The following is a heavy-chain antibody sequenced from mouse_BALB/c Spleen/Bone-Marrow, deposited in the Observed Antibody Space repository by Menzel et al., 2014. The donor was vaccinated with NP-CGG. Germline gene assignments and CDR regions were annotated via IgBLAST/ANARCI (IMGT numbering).Heavy chain of an antibody. V-gene: IGHV5-17*02. CDR2: ISSGSSTI. D-gene: IGHD2-2*01. Sequence: EVMLVESGGGLVQPGGSRKLSCAASGFTFSSFGMYWVRQAPEKGLEWVAHISSGSSTIYYADTVKGRFTISGDNPKNTLFLQMTSLRSEDTAMYYCARYGYYDAMDYWGQGTSVTVSS. CDR3: ARYGYYDAMDY. CDR1: GFTFSSFG. J-gene: IGHJ4*01.